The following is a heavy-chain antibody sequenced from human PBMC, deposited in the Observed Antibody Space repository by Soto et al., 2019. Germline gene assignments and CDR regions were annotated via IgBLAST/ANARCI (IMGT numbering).Heavy chain of an antibody. Sequence: QVQLVQSGAEVKKPGASVKVSCKASGYTFTSYGISWVRQAPGQGLEWMGWISAYNGNTNYTQKIQGRVTMTTDTSTSTAYMELRSLRSDDTAVYYCARRLAYCGGDCYSEAFDIWGQGTMVTVSS. CDR2: ISAYNGNT. CDR1: GYTFTSYG. J-gene: IGHJ3*02. CDR3: ARRLAYCGGDCYSEAFDI. V-gene: IGHV1-18*01. D-gene: IGHD2-21*02.